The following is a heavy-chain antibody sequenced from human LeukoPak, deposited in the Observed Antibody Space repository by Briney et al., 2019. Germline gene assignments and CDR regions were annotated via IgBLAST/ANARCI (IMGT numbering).Heavy chain of an antibody. CDR2: IIPIFGTA. D-gene: IGHD5-12*01. CDR1: GGTFGSYA. CDR3: ARGLFGSGYGRANYYYYMDV. Sequence: GASVKVSCKASGGTFGSYAISWVRQAPGQGLEWMGGIIPIFGTANYAQEFQGRVTITTDESTSTAYMELSSLRSEDTAVYYCARGLFGSGYGRANYYYYMDVWGKGTTVTVSS. J-gene: IGHJ6*03. V-gene: IGHV1-69*05.